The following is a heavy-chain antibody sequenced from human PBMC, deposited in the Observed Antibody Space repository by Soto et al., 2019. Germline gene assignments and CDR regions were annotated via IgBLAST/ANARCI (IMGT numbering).Heavy chain of an antibody. Sequence: PGGSLRLSCAASGFTFSSYSMNWVRQAPGKGLEWVSSISSSSSYIYYADSVKGRFTIARDNANNSLYLQMNSLRAEDTAVYYCTRVGQDYDIGTGYYTPYSHLDYWGQGTRVTVSS. D-gene: IGHD3-9*01. J-gene: IGHJ4*02. CDR3: TRVGQDYDIGTGYYTPYSHLDY. V-gene: IGHV3-21*01. CDR1: GFTFSSYS. CDR2: ISSSSSYI.